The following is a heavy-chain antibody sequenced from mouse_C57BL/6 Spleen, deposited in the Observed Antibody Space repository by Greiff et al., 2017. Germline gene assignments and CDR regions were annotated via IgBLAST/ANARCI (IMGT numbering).Heavy chain of an antibody. CDR3: TRGTTVVGPRAWFAY. Sequence: EVKVEESGGGLVQPGGSMKLSCAASGFTFSDAWMDWVRQSPEKGLEWVAEIRNNANNPATYYAESVKGRFTISRDDSKSSVYLQMNSLRAEDTGIYYCTRGTTVVGPRAWFAYWGQGTLVTVSA. V-gene: IGHV6-6*01. D-gene: IGHD1-1*01. CDR2: IRNNANNPAT. J-gene: IGHJ3*01. CDR1: GFTFSDAW.